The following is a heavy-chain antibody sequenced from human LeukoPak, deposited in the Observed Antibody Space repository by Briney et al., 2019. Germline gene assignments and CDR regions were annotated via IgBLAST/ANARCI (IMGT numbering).Heavy chain of an antibody. CDR3: ARGRLHGGTKLVLNY. CDR2: MNPNSGTT. J-gene: IGHJ4*02. D-gene: IGHD6-13*01. V-gene: IGHV1-8*01. CDR1: GYTFTSYD. Sequence: GASVKVSCKASGYTFTSYDINWGRQATGQGLEWMGWMNPNSGTTGYAHKFQGRVTMTRNTSISTAYMELSSLRSEDTAVYYCARGRLHGGTKLVLNYWGQGTLVTVSS.